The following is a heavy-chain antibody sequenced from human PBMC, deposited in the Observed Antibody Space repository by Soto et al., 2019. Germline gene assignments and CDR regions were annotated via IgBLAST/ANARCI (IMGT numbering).Heavy chain of an antibody. Sequence: QVQLQESGPGLVKPSQTLSLTCTVSGGSISSGGYYWSWIRQHPGKGLEWIGYIYYSGSTYYNPSPKSRVTIXXDXSXXQFSLKLSSVTAADTAVYYCARGCTVGPLEFWFDPWGQGTLVTVSS. CDR2: IYYSGST. D-gene: IGHD3-10*01. CDR1: GGSISSGGYY. CDR3: ARGCTVGPLEFWFDP. V-gene: IGHV4-31*03. J-gene: IGHJ5*02.